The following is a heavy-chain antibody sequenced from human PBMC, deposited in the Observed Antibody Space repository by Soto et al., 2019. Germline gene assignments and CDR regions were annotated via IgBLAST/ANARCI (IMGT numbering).Heavy chain of an antibody. CDR3: ATGARTNDAFDI. CDR2: ISSSSSYI. D-gene: IGHD3-10*01. CDR1: GFTFSSYS. V-gene: IGHV3-21*01. J-gene: IGHJ3*02. Sequence: PGGSLRLSCAASGFTFSSYSMNWVRQAPGKGLEWVSSISSSSSYIYYADSVKGRFTISRDNAKNSLYLQMNGLRAEDTAVYYCATGARTNDAFDIWGQGTMVTVSS.